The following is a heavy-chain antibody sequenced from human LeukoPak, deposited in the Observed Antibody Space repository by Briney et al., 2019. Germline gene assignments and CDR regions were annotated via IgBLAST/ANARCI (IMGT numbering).Heavy chain of an antibody. CDR2: IYYSGST. D-gene: IGHD7-27*01. J-gene: IGHJ4*02. CDR1: GGSISSGGYY. CDR3: ARCPSAGEFDY. Sequence: SETLSLTCTVSGGSISSGGYYWSWIRQHPGKGLEWIGYIYYSGSTYYNPSLKSRVTISVDTSKNQFSLKLSSVTAADTAVYYCARCPSAGEFDYWGQGTLVTVSS. V-gene: IGHV4-31*03.